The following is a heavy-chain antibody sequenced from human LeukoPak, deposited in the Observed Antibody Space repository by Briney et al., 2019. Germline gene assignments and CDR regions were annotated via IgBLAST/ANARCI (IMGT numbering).Heavy chain of an antibody. CDR3: ARDRSYYYMDV. J-gene: IGHJ6*03. CDR2: ISSSSSAT. CDR1: GFTFSSYW. V-gene: IGHV3-48*01. Sequence: GGSLRLSCAASGFTFSSYWMHWVRQAPGKGLVWVSYISSSSSATYYADSVKGRFTISRDNAKNSLYLQMSGLRAEDTAVYYCARDRSYYYMDVWGKGTTVTVSS.